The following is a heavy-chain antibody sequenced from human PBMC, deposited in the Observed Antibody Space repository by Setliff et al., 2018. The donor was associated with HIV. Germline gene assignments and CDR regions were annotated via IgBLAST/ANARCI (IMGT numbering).Heavy chain of an antibody. J-gene: IGHJ4*02. Sequence: SETLSLTCAVYGGSFNGYYWSWIRQPPGKGLEWIGEINHSASTSYNPSLKSRVTISVDTSKNQFSLKLSSVTAADTAAYYCARHSPSDYWGQGTLVTVSS. V-gene: IGHV4-34*01. CDR1: GGSFNGYY. CDR2: INHSAST. CDR3: ARHSPSDY.